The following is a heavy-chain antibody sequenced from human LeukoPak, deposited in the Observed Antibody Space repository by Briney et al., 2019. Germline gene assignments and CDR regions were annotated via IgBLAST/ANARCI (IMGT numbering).Heavy chain of an antibody. Sequence: ASVKVSCKASGYTFTSYGISWVRQAPGQGLEWMGWISAYNGNTNYAQKLQGRVTMTTDTSTSTAYMELRSLRSDDTAVYYCARGVVSGIAARQSHGWYFDLWGRGTLVTVSS. V-gene: IGHV1-18*01. D-gene: IGHD6-6*01. CDR1: GYTFTSYG. J-gene: IGHJ2*01. CDR3: ARGVVSGIAARQSHGWYFDL. CDR2: ISAYNGNT.